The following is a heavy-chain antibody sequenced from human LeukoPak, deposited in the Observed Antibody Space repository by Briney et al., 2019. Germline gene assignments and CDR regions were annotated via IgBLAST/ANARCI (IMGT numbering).Heavy chain of an antibody. D-gene: IGHD3-3*01. CDR1: GGSISGGGYY. CDR2: IYYSGST. Sequence: SETLSLTCTVSGGSISGGGYYWSWIRQHPGKGLEWIGYIYYSGSTYYNPSLKSRVTISVDTSKNQFSLKLSSVTAADTAVYYCARSFTYYDFWSGYYQPYFDYWGQGTLVTVSS. CDR3: ARSFTYYDFWSGYYQPYFDY. V-gene: IGHV4-31*03. J-gene: IGHJ4*02.